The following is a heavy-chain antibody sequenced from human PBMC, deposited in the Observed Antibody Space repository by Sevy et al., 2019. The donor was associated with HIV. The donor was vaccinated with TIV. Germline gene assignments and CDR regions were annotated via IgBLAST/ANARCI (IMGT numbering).Heavy chain of an antibody. CDR1: GDSVSSNSAA. V-gene: IGHV6-1*01. CDR2: TYYRSKWYN. D-gene: IGHD1-26*01. J-gene: IGHJ6*02. Sequence: KQSQTLSLTCAISGDSVSSNSAAWNWIRQSPSRGLEWLGRTYYRSKWYNDYAVSVKSRITINPDTSKNQFSLQLNSVTPEETAVDYCARMRWGLMGPDGMDVWGQGTTVTVSS. CDR3: ARMRWGLMGPDGMDV.